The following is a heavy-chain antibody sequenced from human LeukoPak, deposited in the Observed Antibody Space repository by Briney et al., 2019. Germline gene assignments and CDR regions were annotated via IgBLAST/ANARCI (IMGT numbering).Heavy chain of an antibody. CDR1: GYRFTSYW. V-gene: IGHV5-51*01. Sequence: GESLKISCKGSGYRFTSYWIGWVRQMPGKDLEWMGIIYPGDSDTRYSPSFQGQVTISADKSISTAYLQWSSLKASDTSMYYCARKHYYDSSGYYLGQYYFDYWGQGTLVTVSS. CDR3: ARKHYYDSSGYYLGQYYFDY. J-gene: IGHJ4*02. D-gene: IGHD3-22*01. CDR2: IYPGDSDT.